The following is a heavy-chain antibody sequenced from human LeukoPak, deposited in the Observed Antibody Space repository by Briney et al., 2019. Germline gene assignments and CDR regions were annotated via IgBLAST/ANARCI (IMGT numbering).Heavy chain of an antibody. CDR3: ARVGYSGYGSDY. Sequence: GESLKISCKAPGYRFTKEWIAWVRQMPGKGLEWMGIIYPGDSETRYSPSFQGQVTISADESINTAYLQWSSLKASDTAMYYCARVGYSGYGSDYWGQGTLVTVSS. CDR2: IYPGDSET. J-gene: IGHJ4*02. V-gene: IGHV5-51*01. D-gene: IGHD5-12*01. CDR1: GYRFTKEW.